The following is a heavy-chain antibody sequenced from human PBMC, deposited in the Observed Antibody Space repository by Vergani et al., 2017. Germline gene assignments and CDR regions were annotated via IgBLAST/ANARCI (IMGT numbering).Heavy chain of an antibody. J-gene: IGHJ5*02. CDR2: INHSGST. V-gene: IGHV4-34*01. D-gene: IGHD3-3*01. CDR3: ARGRGFWSGYYMIGWFDP. CDR1: GGSFSGYY. Sequence: QVQLQQWGAGLLKPSETLSLTCAVYGGSFSGYYWSWIRQPPGKGLEWIGEINHSGSTNYNPSLKSRVTISVDTSKNQFSLKLSSVTAADTAVYYCARGRGFWSGYYMIGWFDPWGQGTLVTVSS.